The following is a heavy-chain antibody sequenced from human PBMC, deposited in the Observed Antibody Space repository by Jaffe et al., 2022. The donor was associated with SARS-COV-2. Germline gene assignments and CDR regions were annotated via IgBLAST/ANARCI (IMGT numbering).Heavy chain of an antibody. Sequence: QVPLVESGGGVVQPGGSLRLSCTATGFAFSEYNMHWVRQAPGKGLEWVALISYDGVNEYYADSVKGRFTISRDNSRSTLFLQMSSLRVEDTAVYYCANDRYYSDWGDHSGLEYWGQGTLVTVSP. V-gene: IGHV3-30*18. D-gene: IGHD3-22*01. J-gene: IGHJ4*02. CDR3: ANDRYYSDWGDHSGLEY. CDR1: GFAFSEYN. CDR2: ISYDGVNE.